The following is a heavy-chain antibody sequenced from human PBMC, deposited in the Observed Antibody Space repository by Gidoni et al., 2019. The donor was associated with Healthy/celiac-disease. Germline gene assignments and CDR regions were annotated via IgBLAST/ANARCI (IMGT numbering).Heavy chain of an antibody. CDR1: RGSFSCYY. Sequence: QVQLQQWGAGLLMPSETLSLTCAVYRGSFSCYYWGWFRQPPGKGLEWIGEINHSGSTNYNPSLKRRVTISVDTSNNQFSLKLSSVTAADTAVYYCARGGTAGAFDYWGQGTLVTVSS. J-gene: IGHJ4*02. CDR2: INHSGST. V-gene: IGHV4-34*01. CDR3: ARGGTAGAFDY. D-gene: IGHD6-19*01.